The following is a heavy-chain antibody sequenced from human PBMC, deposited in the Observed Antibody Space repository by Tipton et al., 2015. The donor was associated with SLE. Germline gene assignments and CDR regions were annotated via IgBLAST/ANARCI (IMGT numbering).Heavy chain of an antibody. V-gene: IGHV4-61*10. CDR1: GGSISSGSYY. J-gene: IGHJ5*02. CDR3: ARDPQTYHNFWGAYHWFDP. D-gene: IGHD3-16*01. CDR2: IYYSGST. Sequence: TLSLTCTVSGGSISSGSYYWSWIRQPAGKGLEWIGYIYYSGSTYYNPSLKSRVTISVDTSKNQFSLKLSSVTAADTAVYYCARDPQTYHNFWGAYHWFDPWGQGTLVTVSS.